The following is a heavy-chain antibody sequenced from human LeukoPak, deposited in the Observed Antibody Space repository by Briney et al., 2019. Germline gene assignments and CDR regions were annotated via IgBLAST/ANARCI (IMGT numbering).Heavy chain of an antibody. V-gene: IGHV4-59*08. CDR2: VFHSGTT. CDR1: GDSLTSNF. Sequence: SETLSLTCNVSGDSLTSNFWSWIRQTPGKGLEWIGYVFHSGTTNYSSSLKSRVTISLDTSKKQIYLRLASVTAADTALYYCARRMATVTDAFDSWRRGTMVSVSS. CDR3: ARRMATVTDAFDS. J-gene: IGHJ3*02. D-gene: IGHD5-24*01.